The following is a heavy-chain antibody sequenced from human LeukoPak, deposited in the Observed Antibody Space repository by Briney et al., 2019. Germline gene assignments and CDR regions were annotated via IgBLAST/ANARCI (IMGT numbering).Heavy chain of an antibody. V-gene: IGHV3-9*01. Sequence: PGGPLRLSVEAPGLTFDDYAITGVRKAPGKGLGGASTISWNSASVGYVDSVKGRFTISRDNAKKALYLQMNSLRPEDTALYYCAKDYGYSSSWYDYWGQGTLVTVSS. CDR3: AKDYGYSSSWYDY. CDR2: ISWNSASV. D-gene: IGHD6-13*01. J-gene: IGHJ4*02. CDR1: GLTFDDYA.